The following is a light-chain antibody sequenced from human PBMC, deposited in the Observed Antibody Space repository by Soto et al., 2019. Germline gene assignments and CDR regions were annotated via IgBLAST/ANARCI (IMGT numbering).Light chain of an antibody. V-gene: IGLV1-51*01. Sequence: QSVLTQPPSVSAAPGQKVTISCSGSSSNIGYNYVSWYQQLPGTAPKLLIYDNNKRPSGIPDRFSGSKSGTSATLGITGLQTGDEADYYCGTWDSSLSAGQVFGGGTKLTVL. CDR2: DNN. CDR3: GTWDSSLSAGQV. J-gene: IGLJ2*01. CDR1: SSNIGYNY.